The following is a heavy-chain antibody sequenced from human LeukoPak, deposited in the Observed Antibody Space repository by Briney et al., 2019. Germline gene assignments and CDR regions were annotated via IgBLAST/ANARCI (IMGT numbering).Heavy chain of an antibody. V-gene: IGHV1-18*01. J-gene: IGHJ4*02. CDR2: ISAYNGNT. CDR3: AGDPRELLRAQSYFDY. Sequence: ASVKVSCKASGYTFTSYGISWVRQAPGQGLEWMGWISAYNGNTNYAQKLQGRVTMTTDTSTSTAYMELRSLRSDDTAVYYCAGDPRELLRAQSYFDYWGQGTLVTVSS. CDR1: GYTFTSYG. D-gene: IGHD1-26*01.